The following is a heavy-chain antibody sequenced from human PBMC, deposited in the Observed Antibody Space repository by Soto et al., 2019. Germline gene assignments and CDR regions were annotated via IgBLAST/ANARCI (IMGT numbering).Heavy chain of an antibody. CDR2: ISSSSSTI. Sequence: EVQLVESGGGLVQPGGSLRLSCAASGFTFSSYSMNWVRQAPGKGLEWVSYISSSSSTIYYADSVKGRFTISRDNAKNSLYLQMDSLRADDTAVYYCARGGGYDFWSGYLGWLDPWGQGTLVTVS. CDR3: ARGGGYDFWSGYLGWLDP. D-gene: IGHD3-3*01. CDR1: GFTFSSYS. V-gene: IGHV3-48*01. J-gene: IGHJ5*02.